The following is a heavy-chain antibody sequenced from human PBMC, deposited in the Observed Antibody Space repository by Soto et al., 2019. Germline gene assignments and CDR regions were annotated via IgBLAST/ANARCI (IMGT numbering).Heavy chain of an antibody. V-gene: IGHV1-3*01. CDR3: ASEGRAVAGTVYYYCGMDV. Sequence: GASVKVSCKASGYTFTSYAMHWVRQAPGQRLEWMGWINAGNGNTKYSQKFQGRVTITRDTSTSTAYMELSSLRSEDTAVYYCASEGRAVAGTVYYYCGMDVWGQGTTVTVSS. CDR1: GYTFTSYA. D-gene: IGHD6-19*01. CDR2: INAGNGNT. J-gene: IGHJ6*02.